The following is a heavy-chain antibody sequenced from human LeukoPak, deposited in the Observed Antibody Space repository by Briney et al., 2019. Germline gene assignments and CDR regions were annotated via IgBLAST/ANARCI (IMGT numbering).Heavy chain of an antibody. V-gene: IGHV3-30*02. CDR3: AKDRELYSSGWSYFDY. J-gene: IGHJ4*02. D-gene: IGHD6-19*01. CDR1: GFTFSSYG. CDR2: IRYDGSNK. Sequence: PGGSLRLSCAASGFTFSSYGMHWVRQAPGKGLEWVAFIRYDGSNKYYADSVKGRFTISRDNSKNTLYLQMNSLRAEDTAVYYCAKDRELYSSGWSYFDYWGQGTLATVSS.